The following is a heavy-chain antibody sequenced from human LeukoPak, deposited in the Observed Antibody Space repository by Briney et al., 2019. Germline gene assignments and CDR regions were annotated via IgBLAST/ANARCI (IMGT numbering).Heavy chain of an antibody. Sequence: ASVKVSCKASGYTFTGYYMHWVRQAPGQGLEWVGWINPRNGGSNYAQKFQGRVTMTRDRSISTAYMELSRLTSDDTAVYYCARASFWESPINWFAPWGQGTLVTVSS. J-gene: IGHJ5*02. V-gene: IGHV1-2*02. D-gene: IGHD3-16*01. CDR1: GYTFTGYY. CDR2: INPRNGGS. CDR3: ARASFWESPINWFAP.